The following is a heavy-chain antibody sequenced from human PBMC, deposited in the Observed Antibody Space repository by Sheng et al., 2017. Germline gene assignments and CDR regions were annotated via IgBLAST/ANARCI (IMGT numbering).Heavy chain of an antibody. CDR3: ARVAPFDY. CDR2: ISYDGSNK. CDR1: GFTFSSYA. J-gene: IGHJ4*02. V-gene: IGHV3-30*01. Sequence: QVQLVESGGGMVQPGRSLRLSCAASGFTFSSYAMHWVRQAPGKGLEWVAVISYDGSNKYYADSVKGRFTISRDNSKNTLYLQMNSLRAEDTAVYYCARVAPFDYWGQGTLVT.